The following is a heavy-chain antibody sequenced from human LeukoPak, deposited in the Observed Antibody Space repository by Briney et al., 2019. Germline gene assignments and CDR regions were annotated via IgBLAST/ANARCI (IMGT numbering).Heavy chain of an antibody. CDR1: GGSLSGYY. J-gene: IGHJ4*01. V-gene: IGHV4-34*01. Sequence: SETLSLTCAVYGGSLSGYYWSWIRQPPGKGLEWIGEINHSGATNYNPSLKSRVTIAVDTSKNQFSLRLSSVTAADTAMYYCARGIYGVYYFDYWGQGALVTV. CDR3: ARGIYGVYYFDY. D-gene: IGHD4-17*01. CDR2: INHSGAT.